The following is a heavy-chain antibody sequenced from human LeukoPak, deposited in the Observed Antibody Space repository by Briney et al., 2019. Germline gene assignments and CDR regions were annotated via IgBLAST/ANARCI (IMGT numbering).Heavy chain of an antibody. CDR1: VGSVSTHY. D-gene: IGHD3-22*01. CDR2: IHTSGTT. V-gene: IGHV4-4*07. CDR3: ARDGDGGGYPDY. Sequence: SETLSLTCSLSVGSVSTHYWSWIRHTPGKGLEWVGRIHTSGTTNYNPSLKSRVTVSLDTSNNQLSLTVTSVTAADTAVYFCARDGDGGGYPDYWGQGTLVTVSS. J-gene: IGHJ4*02.